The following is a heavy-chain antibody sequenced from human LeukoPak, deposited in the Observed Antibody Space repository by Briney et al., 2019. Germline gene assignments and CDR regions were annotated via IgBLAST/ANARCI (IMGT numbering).Heavy chain of an antibody. Sequence: SETLSLTCAVYGESFSGYWSWIRQPPGKGLEWIGETYQSGSTTYNPSLKSRVTISVDRSRNQFSLKLRSVTAADTAVYYCARHSRSYYDILTGPYGGYFDYWGQRTLVTVSS. CDR3: ARHSRSYYDILTGPYGGYFDY. J-gene: IGHJ4*02. CDR1: GESFSGY. CDR2: TYQSGST. D-gene: IGHD3-9*01. V-gene: IGHV4-34*01.